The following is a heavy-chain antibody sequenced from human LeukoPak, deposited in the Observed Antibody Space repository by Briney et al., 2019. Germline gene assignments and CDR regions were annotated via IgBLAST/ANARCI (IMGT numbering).Heavy chain of an antibody. J-gene: IGHJ4*02. V-gene: IGHV1-2*02. CDR1: GYTFTSYY. CDR2: INPNSGGT. Sequence: ASVKVSCKASGYTFTSYYMHWVRQAPGQGLEWMGWINPNSGGTNYAQKFQGRVTMTRDTSISTAYMELSRLRSDDAAVYYCARGDILTGYFSDYWGQGTLVTVSS. D-gene: IGHD3-9*01. CDR3: ARGDILTGYFSDY.